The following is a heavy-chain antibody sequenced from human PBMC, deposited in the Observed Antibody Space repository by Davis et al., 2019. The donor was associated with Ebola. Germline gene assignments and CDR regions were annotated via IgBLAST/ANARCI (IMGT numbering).Heavy chain of an antibody. V-gene: IGHV3-64*02. CDR2: ISSNGGST. CDR3: AKPAGGVYYGMDV. CDR1: GFTFSSYA. D-gene: IGHD1-14*01. J-gene: IGHJ6*02. Sequence: GESLKISCAASGFTFSSYAMHWVRQAPGKGLEYVSAISSNGGSTYYADSVKGRFTISRDNSKNTLYLQMGSLRAEDTAVYYCAKPAGGVYYGMDVWGQGTTVTVSS.